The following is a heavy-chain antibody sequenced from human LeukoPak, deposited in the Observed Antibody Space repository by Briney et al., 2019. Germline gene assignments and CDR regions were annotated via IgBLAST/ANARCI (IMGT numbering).Heavy chain of an antibody. V-gene: IGHV3-23*01. CDR3: VKPMYSSSWFNFDY. J-gene: IGHJ4*02. Sequence: QPGGSLRLSCAASGFTFSSYAMNWVRQAPGKGLEWVSTISGNGDSTYYADSVKGRFTISRDNSKNTLYLQMNSLRAEDSAVYYCVKPMYSSSWFNFDYWGQGTLVTVSS. D-gene: IGHD6-13*01. CDR1: GFTFSSYA. CDR2: ISGNGDST.